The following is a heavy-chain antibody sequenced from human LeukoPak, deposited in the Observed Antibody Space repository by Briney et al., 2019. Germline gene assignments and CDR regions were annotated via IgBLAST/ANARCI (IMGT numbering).Heavy chain of an antibody. CDR3: AKAVGFDWYWHY. D-gene: IGHD3-9*01. CDR1: GFTVNTYS. V-gene: IGHV3-53*01. CDR2: IYSGGNT. Sequence: PGGSLRLSCATSGFTVNTYSMSWVRQAPGKGLEWVSVIYSGGNTDYTDSVKGRFTISRDNSMNTLYLQMNTLRAEDTAVYYCAKAVGFDWYWHYWGQGTLVTVSS. J-gene: IGHJ4*02.